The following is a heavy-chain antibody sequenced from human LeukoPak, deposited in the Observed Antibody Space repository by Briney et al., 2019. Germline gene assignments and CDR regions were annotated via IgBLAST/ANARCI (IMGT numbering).Heavy chain of an antibody. CDR3: ARDSDVVVVAATREWYFDL. CDR2: IKSDGSST. J-gene: IGHJ2*01. CDR1: GFTFKIYW. Sequence: GGSLRLSCAASGFTFKIYWMHWVRQDPGKGLVWVSHIKSDGSSTIYADSVKGRFTVSRDNAKNTLYLQMNSLRAEDTAVYYCARDSDVVVVAATREWYFDLWGRGTLVTVSS. D-gene: IGHD2-15*01. V-gene: IGHV3-74*01.